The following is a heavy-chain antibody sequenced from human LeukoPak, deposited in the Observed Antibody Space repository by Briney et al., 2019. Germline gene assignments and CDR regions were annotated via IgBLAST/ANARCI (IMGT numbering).Heavy chain of an antibody. CDR1: GFTFSNYE. CDR3: ARDGSRGTVTYDY. Sequence: GGSLRLSCAASGFTFSNYEMNWVRQAPAKGLEWVSVIYSGGSTYYADSVKGRFTISRDNSKNTLYLQMNSLRAEDTAVYYCARDGSRGTVTYDYWGQGTLVTVSS. CDR2: IYSGGST. J-gene: IGHJ4*02. D-gene: IGHD4-11*01. V-gene: IGHV3-66*01.